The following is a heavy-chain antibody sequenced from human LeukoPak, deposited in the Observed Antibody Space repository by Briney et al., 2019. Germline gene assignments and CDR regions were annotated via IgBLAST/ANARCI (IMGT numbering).Heavy chain of an antibody. CDR3: ARESIEAAGSSEYYFDY. J-gene: IGHJ4*02. Sequence: GASVKVSCKASGYTFTGYYMHWVRQAPGQGLEWMGWINPNSGGTKYAQKFQGRVTMTRDTSISTAYMELSRLRSDDTAVYNCARESIEAAGSSEYYFDYWGQGTLVTVSS. CDR2: INPNSGGT. CDR1: GYTFTGYY. V-gene: IGHV1-2*02. D-gene: IGHD6-13*01.